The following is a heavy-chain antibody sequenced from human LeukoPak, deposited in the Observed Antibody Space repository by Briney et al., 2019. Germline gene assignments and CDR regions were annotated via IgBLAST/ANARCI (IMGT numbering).Heavy chain of an antibody. CDR2: ISGSGGST. J-gene: IGHJ5*02. Sequence: PGGSLRLSCAASGFTFSSYAMSWVRQAPGKGLEWVSAISGSGGSTYYADSVKGRFTISRDDSKNTLYLQMNSLRAEDTAVYYCARPLLPYCTNGVCYEAGRLWFDPWGQGTLVTVSS. D-gene: IGHD2-8*01. CDR1: GFTFSSYA. CDR3: ARPLLPYCTNGVCYEAGRLWFDP. V-gene: IGHV3-23*01.